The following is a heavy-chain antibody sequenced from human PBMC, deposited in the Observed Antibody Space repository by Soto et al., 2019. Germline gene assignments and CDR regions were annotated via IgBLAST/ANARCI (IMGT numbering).Heavy chain of an antibody. CDR1: GFTFSTYR. CDR3: ARGGNKRFDS. CDR2: IKADGSEK. Sequence: EVQVVESGGGLVQPGGSLSLSCAASGFTFSTYRMSWVRQAPGKGLECVSNIKADGSEKYYVDSVKGRFTISRDNAKNSLLLQMNSLRAEDTAVYYCARGGNKRFDSWGQGTLVIVSS. J-gene: IGHJ5*01. D-gene: IGHD3-16*01. V-gene: IGHV3-7*01.